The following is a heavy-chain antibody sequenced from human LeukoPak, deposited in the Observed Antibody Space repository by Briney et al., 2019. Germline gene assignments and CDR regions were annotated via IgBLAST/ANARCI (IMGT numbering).Heavy chain of an antibody. D-gene: IGHD1-26*01. Sequence: SETLSLTCTVSGGSISSYYWSWIRQPPGKGLEWIGYIYYSGSTNYNPSLKSRVTIPVDTSKNQFSLKLSSVTAADTAVYYCARTYSGRSYYFGCWGQGTLVTVSS. V-gene: IGHV4-59*08. J-gene: IGHJ4*02. CDR2: IYYSGST. CDR1: GGSISSYY. CDR3: ARTYSGRSYYFGC.